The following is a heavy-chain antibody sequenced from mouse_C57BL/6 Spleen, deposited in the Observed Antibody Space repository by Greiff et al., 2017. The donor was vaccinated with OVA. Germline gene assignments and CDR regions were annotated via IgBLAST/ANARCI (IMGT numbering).Heavy chain of an antibody. CDR1: GFNFTDYY. V-gene: IGHV14-2*01. J-gene: IGHJ2*01. CDR2: IDPEDGET. D-gene: IGHD1-1*01. Sequence: VQLQQSGAELVKPGASVKLSCTASGFNFTDYYMHWVKQRTEQGLEWIGRIDPEDGETNYAPKVQGKATITADTSSNTAYLQLSSLTSEDTAVYYCATRYYGYYFDYWGQGTTLTVSS. CDR3: ATRYYGYYFDY.